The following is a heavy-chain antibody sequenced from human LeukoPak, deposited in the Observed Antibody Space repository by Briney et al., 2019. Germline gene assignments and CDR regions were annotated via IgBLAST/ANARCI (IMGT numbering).Heavy chain of an antibody. CDR2: INDSGTI. J-gene: IGHJ6*03. CDR1: GGSFSNYY. V-gene: IGHV4-34*01. Sequence: SETLSLTCAVYGGSFSNYYWSWIRQPPGKGLEWIGEINDSGTINYNPSLMSRVTISVDKSKNQFSLKLSSVTAADTAVYYCARRWNYGRNYYIDVWAKGATVSVSS. CDR3: ARRWNYGRNYYIDV. D-gene: IGHD1-7*01.